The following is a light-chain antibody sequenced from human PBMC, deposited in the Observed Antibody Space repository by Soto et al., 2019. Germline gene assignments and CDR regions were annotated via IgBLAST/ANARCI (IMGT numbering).Light chain of an antibody. CDR2: EAS. CDR3: QQYGSSPPNT. V-gene: IGKV3-11*01. Sequence: EIVMTQSPATLSVSPVESATLSCRASQSVSSYVAWYQQKPGQAPRLLIHEASNRATGIPARLSGSGSGTDFTLTISSPEPEDFAVYYCQQYGSSPPNTFGQGTRLEIK. J-gene: IGKJ5*01. CDR1: QSVSSY.